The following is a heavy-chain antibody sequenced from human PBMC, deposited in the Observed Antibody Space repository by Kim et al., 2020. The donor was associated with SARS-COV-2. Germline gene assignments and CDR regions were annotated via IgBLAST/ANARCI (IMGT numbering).Heavy chain of an antibody. CDR3: ARHPERTISVFGVVISHPIDY. Sequence: SETLSLTCTVSGGSISSSSYYWGWIRQPPGKGLEWIGSIYYSGSTYYNPSLKSRVTISVDTSKNQFSLKLSSVTAADTAVYYCARHPERTISVFGVVISHPIDYWGQGTPGTVSS. D-gene: IGHD3-3*01. J-gene: IGHJ4*02. CDR1: GGSISSSSYY. V-gene: IGHV4-39*01. CDR2: IYYSGST.